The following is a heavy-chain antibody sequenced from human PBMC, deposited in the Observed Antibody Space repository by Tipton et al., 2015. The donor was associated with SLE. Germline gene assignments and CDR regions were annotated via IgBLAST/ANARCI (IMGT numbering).Heavy chain of an antibody. J-gene: IGHJ4*02. Sequence: SLRLSCVASGFTFSWFSMNWVRQAPGKGLEWVSSISGSGDYIYYADSVKGRFTISRDNAKNSLYLQMNSLRAEDTAVYYCARDPSGSRLDYWGQGTLVTVSS. CDR3: ARDPSGSRLDY. D-gene: IGHD1-26*01. V-gene: IGHV3-21*01. CDR1: GFTFSWFS. CDR2: ISGSGDYI.